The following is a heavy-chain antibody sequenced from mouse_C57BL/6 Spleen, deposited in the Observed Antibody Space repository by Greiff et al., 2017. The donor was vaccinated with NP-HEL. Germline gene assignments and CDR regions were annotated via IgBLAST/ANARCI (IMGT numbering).Heavy chain of an antibody. J-gene: IGHJ4*01. V-gene: IGHV1-36*01. Sequence: VQLKESGPVLVKPGPSVKISCKASGFTFTDYYMHWVKQSHGKSLEWIGLVYPYNGGTSYNQKFKGKATLTVDTSSRTAYMELNSLTSEDSAVYYFARGAIRLYYYAMDYWGQGTSVTVSS. D-gene: IGHD2-12*01. CDR1: GFTFTDYY. CDR2: VYPYNGGT. CDR3: ARGAIRLYYYAMDY.